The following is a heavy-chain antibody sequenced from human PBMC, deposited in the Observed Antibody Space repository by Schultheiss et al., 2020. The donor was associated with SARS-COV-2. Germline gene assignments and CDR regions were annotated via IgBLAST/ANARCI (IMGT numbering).Heavy chain of an antibody. CDR3: ARAGFKEVGAAFDY. D-gene: IGHD1-26*01. CDR2: IYYSGST. CDR1: GGSISSSSDY. Sequence: SETLSLTCTVSGGSISSSSDYWGWIRQPPGKGLEWIGSIYYSGSTYYNPSLKSRVTISVDTSKNQFSLNLTSVTAADTAVYYCARAGFKEVGAAFDYWGQGTLVTVSS. J-gene: IGHJ4*02. V-gene: IGHV4-39*07.